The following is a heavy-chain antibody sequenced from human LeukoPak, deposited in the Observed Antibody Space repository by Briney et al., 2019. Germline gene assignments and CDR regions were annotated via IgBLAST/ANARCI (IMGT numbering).Heavy chain of an antibody. CDR1: GGTFSSYA. CDR3: ARSRDGYNYEAFDI. D-gene: IGHD5-24*01. V-gene: IGHV1-69*04. J-gene: IGHJ3*02. CDR2: IIPILGIA. Sequence: ASVKVSCKASGGTFSSYAISWVRQAPGQGLEWMGRIIPILGIANYAQKFQGRVTITADKSTSTAYMELSSLRSEDTAVYYCARSRDGYNYEAFDIWGQGTMVTVSS.